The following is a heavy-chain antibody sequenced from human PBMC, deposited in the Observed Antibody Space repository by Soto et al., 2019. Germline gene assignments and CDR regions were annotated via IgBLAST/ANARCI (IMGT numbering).Heavy chain of an antibody. J-gene: IGHJ5*02. V-gene: IGHV4-34*01. Sequence: SETLSLTCAVYGGSFSGYCWSWIRQPPGKGLEWIGEINHSGSTNYNPSLKSRVTISVDTSKNQFSLKLSSVTAADTAVYYCARGRKQLVFLVWFDPWGQGTLVTVSS. CDR3: ARGRKQLVFLVWFDP. CDR2: INHSGST. CDR1: GGSFSGYC. D-gene: IGHD6-6*01.